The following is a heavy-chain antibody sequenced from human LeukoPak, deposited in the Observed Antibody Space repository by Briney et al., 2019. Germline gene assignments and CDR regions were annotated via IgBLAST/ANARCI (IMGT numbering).Heavy chain of an antibody. CDR1: GGSVNSGSYY. CDR2: IYYSGST. Sequence: PSETLSLTCTVSGGSVNSGSYYWSWIRQPPGKGLEWIAYIYYSGSTNYNPSLKSRVTISVDTSKNQFSVKLSSVTAADTAVYYCARGLRGESSGNNWFDPWGQGTLVTVSS. V-gene: IGHV4-61*01. CDR3: ARGLRGESSGNNWFDP. D-gene: IGHD3-22*01. J-gene: IGHJ5*02.